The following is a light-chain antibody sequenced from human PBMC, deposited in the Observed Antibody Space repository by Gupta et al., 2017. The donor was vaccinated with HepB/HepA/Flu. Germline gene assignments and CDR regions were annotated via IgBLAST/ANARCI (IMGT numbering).Light chain of an antibody. Sequence: DIQSTQPPSFLSASVGDRVTITCRASQGIRSYLAWYEQKPGKAPKLLIYAATSWQSGVTSRFSGSGVGTELTLTVSSRQLEEFAPYYCHQPKSYPPLAFGGGTKVEIK. CDR3: HQPKSYPPLA. CDR2: AAT. CDR1: QGIRSY. J-gene: IGKJ4*01. V-gene: IGKV1-9*01.